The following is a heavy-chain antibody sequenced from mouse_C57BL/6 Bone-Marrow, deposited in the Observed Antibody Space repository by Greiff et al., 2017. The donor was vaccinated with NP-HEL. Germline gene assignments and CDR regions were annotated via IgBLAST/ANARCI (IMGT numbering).Heavy chain of an antibody. J-gene: IGHJ4*01. D-gene: IGHD2-13*01. V-gene: IGHV1-64*01. Sequence: VQLQQPGAELVKPGASVKLSCKASGYTFTSYWMHWVKQRPGQGLEWIGMIHPNSGSTNYNEKFKSKATLTLDKSSSTAYMQLISLTSEDSAVYYCSRDDYYYAMDYWGQGTSVTVSS. CDR2: IHPNSGST. CDR1: GYTFTSYW. CDR3: SRDDYYYAMDY.